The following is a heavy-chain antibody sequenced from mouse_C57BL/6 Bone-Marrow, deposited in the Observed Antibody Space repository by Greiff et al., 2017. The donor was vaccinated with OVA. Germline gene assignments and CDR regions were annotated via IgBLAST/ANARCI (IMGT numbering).Heavy chain of an antibody. CDR2: ISSGGSYT. D-gene: IGHD2-4*01. Sequence: EVKLVESGGDLVKPGGSLKLSCAASGFTFSSYGMSWVRQTPDKRLEWVATISSGGSYTYYPDSVKGRFTISRDNAKNTLYLQMSSLKSEDTAMYYWERPYDYDEAGFAYWGQGTLVTVSA. J-gene: IGHJ3*01. CDR3: ERPYDYDEAGFAY. CDR1: GFTFSSYG. V-gene: IGHV5-6*01.